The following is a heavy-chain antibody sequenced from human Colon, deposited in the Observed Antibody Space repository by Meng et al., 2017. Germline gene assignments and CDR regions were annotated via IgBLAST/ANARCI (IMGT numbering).Heavy chain of an antibody. V-gene: IGHV4-4*02. Sequence: QLQLQESGPGLLKPSGTLSLTCAVSGGSITNDNWWSWVRQPPGKGLEWIGEIFHAGNTNYNPSLKSRVTMSLDKSKNQFSLTLTSVTAADTAVYYCARDFHSTMTVFDSWGQGTLVTVAS. CDR2: IFHAGNT. CDR1: GGSITNDNW. D-gene: IGHD3-22*01. J-gene: IGHJ4*02. CDR3: ARDFHSTMTVFDS.